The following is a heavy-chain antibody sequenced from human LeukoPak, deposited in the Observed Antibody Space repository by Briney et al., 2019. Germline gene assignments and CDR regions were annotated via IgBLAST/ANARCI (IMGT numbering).Heavy chain of an antibody. CDR1: GASFNSYY. V-gene: IGHV4-4*07. CDR3: ARDILYLTDEDYG. J-gene: IGHJ4*02. D-gene: IGHD4-17*01. Sequence: PSETLSLTCTVSGASFNSYYWSWLRQPAGKGLEWIGRIHTSGSTDYSPSLQSRVTISIDTSQKQFSLNLSSVTAADTAVYYCARDILYLTDEDYGWGQVTLVTVSS. CDR2: IHTSGST.